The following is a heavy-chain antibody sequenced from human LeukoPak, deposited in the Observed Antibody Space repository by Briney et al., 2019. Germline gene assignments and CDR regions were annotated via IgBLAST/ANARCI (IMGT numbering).Heavy chain of an antibody. CDR1: GFTFSSYW. J-gene: IGHJ4*02. D-gene: IGHD3-22*01. V-gene: IGHV3-7*03. CDR3: ARDPYYYDSSVNY. Sequence: GGSLRLSCAASGFTFSSYWMSWVRQAPGKGLEWVANMEQDGSEKNYVDSVKGRFTISRDNAKNSLYLQMNSLRAEDTAVYYCARDPYYYDSSVNYWGQGTLVTVSS. CDR2: MEQDGSEK.